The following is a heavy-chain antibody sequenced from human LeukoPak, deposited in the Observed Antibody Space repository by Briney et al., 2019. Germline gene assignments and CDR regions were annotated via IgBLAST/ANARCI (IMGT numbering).Heavy chain of an antibody. CDR3: ARVITIFGGPNWFDP. J-gene: IGHJ5*02. Sequence: SSETLSLTCTVSGGSISSYYWSWIRQPPGKGLEWIGYVYYSGSTNYNPSLKSRVTISVDTSKNQFSLKLSSVTAADTAVYYCARVITIFGGPNWFDPWGQGTLVTVSS. V-gene: IGHV4-59*12. CDR1: GGSISSYY. D-gene: IGHD3-3*01. CDR2: VYYSGST.